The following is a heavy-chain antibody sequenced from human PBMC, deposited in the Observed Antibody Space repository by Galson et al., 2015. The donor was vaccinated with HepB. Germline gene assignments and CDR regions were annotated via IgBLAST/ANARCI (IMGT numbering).Heavy chain of an antibody. CDR3: ARVSAAAADFDAFDI. CDR1: GYTFTSYG. J-gene: IGHJ3*02. Sequence: SVKVSCKASGYTFTSYGISWVRQAPGQGLEWMGGIIPIFGTANYAQKFQGRVTITADESTSTAYMELSSLRSEDTAVYYCARVSAAAADFDAFDIWGQGTMVTVSS. CDR2: IIPIFGTA. D-gene: IGHD6-13*01. V-gene: IGHV1-69*13.